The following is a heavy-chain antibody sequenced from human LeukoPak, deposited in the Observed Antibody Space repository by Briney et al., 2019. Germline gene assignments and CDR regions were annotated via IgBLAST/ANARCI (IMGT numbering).Heavy chain of an antibody. J-gene: IGHJ4*02. CDR1: GGSISSSIYY. Sequence: SETLSLTCTVSGGSISSSIYYWGWIRQPPGRGLEWIGSTYCSGSTYYNPSLKSRVTISVDTSKNQFSLKLSSVTAADTAVYYCARQNPYYSDTTGPYWGQGTLVTVSS. V-gene: IGHV4-39*01. CDR3: ARQNPYYSDTTGPY. CDR2: TYCSGST. D-gene: IGHD3-22*01.